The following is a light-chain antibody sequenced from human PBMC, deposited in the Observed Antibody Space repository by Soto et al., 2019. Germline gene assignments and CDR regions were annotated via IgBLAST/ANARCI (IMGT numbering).Light chain of an antibody. Sequence: QSVLTQSPSVSGAPGQRVTISCTGSRSNIGAGYDVHWYQQLPGTAPKLLIYANTHRPSGVPDRFSGSKSGTSASLAITGLQAEDEADYYCQSYDTSLSAWVFGGGTQLTVL. CDR1: RSNIGAGYD. CDR3: QSYDTSLSAWV. CDR2: ANT. J-gene: IGLJ3*02. V-gene: IGLV1-40*01.